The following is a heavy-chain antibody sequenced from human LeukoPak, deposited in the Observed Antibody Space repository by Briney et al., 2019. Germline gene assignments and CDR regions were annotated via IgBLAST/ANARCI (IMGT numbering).Heavy chain of an antibody. CDR3: AREPESGGWYGYFDY. D-gene: IGHD6-19*01. V-gene: IGHV3-53*01. Sequence: GGSLRLSCAASGFTVSNNYMSWVRQAPGKGLEGVSVIYTDGSTYYEDSVKGRFTISSDTSKNTLYLQMNSLRAEDTAVYFCAREPESGGWYGYFDYWGQGTLVTVSS. J-gene: IGHJ4*02. CDR1: GFTVSNNY. CDR2: IYTDGST.